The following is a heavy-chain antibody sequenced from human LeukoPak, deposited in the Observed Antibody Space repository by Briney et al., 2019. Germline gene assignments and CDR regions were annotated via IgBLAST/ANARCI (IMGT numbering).Heavy chain of an antibody. V-gene: IGHV1-2*02. CDR1: GYTFTAYY. J-gene: IGHJ4*02. CDR3: VREARAAADY. Sequence: ASVKVSCKASGYTFTAYYMHWVRQAPGQGLEWVGWINSGSGDTNYAKRFKGRVTVTRDTSISTTYMEVYNLKSDDTAVYYCVREARAAADYWGQGTLVTVSS. D-gene: IGHD2-15*01. CDR2: INSGSGDT.